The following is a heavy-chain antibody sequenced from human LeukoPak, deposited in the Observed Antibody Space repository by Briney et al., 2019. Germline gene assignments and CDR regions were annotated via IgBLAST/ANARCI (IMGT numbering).Heavy chain of an antibody. V-gene: IGHV3-21*01. CDR2: VSSSSRYI. D-gene: IGHD6-19*01. J-gene: IGHJ6*02. CDR1: GFTFSSYS. Sequence: GGSLRLSCAASGFTFSSYSMNWVRQAPGEGLEWVSSVSSSSRYIYYADSVKGRFTISRDNAKNSLYLQMNSLRAEDTAVYYCARDSPREQWLVRVSWYYYYGMDVWGQGTTVTVSS. CDR3: ARDSPREQWLVRVSWYYYYGMDV.